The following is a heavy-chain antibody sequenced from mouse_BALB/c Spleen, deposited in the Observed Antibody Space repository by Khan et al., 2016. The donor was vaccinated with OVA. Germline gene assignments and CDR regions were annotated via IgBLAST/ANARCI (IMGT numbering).Heavy chain of an antibody. J-gene: IGHJ3*01. CDR1: EFTFTDYY. Sequence: EVQLQESGGGLVQPGGSLRLSCATSEFTFTDYYMNWVRQPPGKALEWLGFIRKKASGYTTEYSPSVKGRFTISRDNSQSILYLQMNTLRAEASATYYCARVDYGYGFAYWGQGTLVTVSA. CDR2: IRKKASGYTT. D-gene: IGHD1-2*01. CDR3: ARVDYGYGFAY. V-gene: IGHV7-3*02.